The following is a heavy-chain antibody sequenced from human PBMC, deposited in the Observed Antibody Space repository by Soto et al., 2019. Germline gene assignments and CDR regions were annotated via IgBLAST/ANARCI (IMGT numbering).Heavy chain of an antibody. Sequence: EVQLVESGGGLVKPGGSLRLSCAASGFTFSKVWMNWVRQAPGKGLEWGGRIKSKFVGGATDYAAPVKGRFTISRDDSINMLYLEMNSLKTEDSAVYYCTTDPEGATLHGMDAWGQGTTVTVSS. D-gene: IGHD1-26*01. V-gene: IGHV3-15*07. CDR1: GFTFSKVW. CDR3: TTDPEGATLHGMDA. CDR2: IKSKFVGGAT. J-gene: IGHJ6*02.